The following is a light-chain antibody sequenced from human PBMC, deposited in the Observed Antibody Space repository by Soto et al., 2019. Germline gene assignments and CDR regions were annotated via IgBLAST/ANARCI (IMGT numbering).Light chain of an antibody. Sequence: DIVVTQSPDSLAVSLGERATINCKSSQSVLHTSANNNFLAWYQQKAGQPPKLLFYWASTRESGVPDRFSGSGSGTDFTLTISSLQAEDFAVYYCQQRSNWLTFGGGTKVEIK. CDR1: QSVLHTSANNNF. CDR3: QQRSNWLT. V-gene: IGKV4-1*01. CDR2: WAS. J-gene: IGKJ4*01.